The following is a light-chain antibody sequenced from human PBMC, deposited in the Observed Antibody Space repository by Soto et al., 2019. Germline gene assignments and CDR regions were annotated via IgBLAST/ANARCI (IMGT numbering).Light chain of an antibody. CDR2: GAS. Sequence: DIVLTQSPGTLSLSPGEIATLSCSASQNIDNNYIAWYQQKPGQPPRLLIYGASTRATGIPARFSGSGSGTDFTLTISSLEPEDFAVYYCQQRSNWPPWTCGQGTKGDIK. CDR3: QQRSNWPPWT. J-gene: IGKJ1*01. V-gene: IGKV3-11*01. CDR1: QNIDNNY.